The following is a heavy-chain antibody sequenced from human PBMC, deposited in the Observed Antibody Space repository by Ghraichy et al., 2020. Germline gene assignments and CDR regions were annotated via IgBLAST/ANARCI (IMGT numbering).Heavy chain of an antibody. CDR1: GYSFTSYW. Sequence: GESLNISCKGSGYSFTSYWIGWVRQMPGKGLEWMGIIYPGDSDTRYSPSFQGQVTISADKSISTAYLQWSSLKASDTAMYYCARGGYYGDYDLNWFDPWGQGTLVTVSS. CDR2: IYPGDSDT. CDR3: ARGGYYGDYDLNWFDP. J-gene: IGHJ5*02. D-gene: IGHD4-17*01. V-gene: IGHV5-51*01.